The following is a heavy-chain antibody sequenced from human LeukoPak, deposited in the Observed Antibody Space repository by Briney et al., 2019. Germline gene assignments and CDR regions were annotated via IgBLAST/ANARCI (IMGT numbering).Heavy chain of an antibody. CDR1: GYTFTGYY. CDR2: INPNSGDT. D-gene: IGHD5-12*01. CDR3: GRVLAPKIDLFDS. V-gene: IGHV1-2*02. Sequence: ASVKVSCKASGYTFTGYYLHWVRQAPGQGLEWMGWINPNSGDTNYAQKSQGRVTMTRDTSISTAYMELSRLRSDDTAVYYCGRVLAPKIDLFDSWGQGTLVTVSS. J-gene: IGHJ4*02.